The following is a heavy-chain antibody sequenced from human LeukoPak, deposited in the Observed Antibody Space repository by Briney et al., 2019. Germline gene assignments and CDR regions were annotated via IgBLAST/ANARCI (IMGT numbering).Heavy chain of an antibody. J-gene: IGHJ4*02. CDR2: FDPEDGET. CDR3: VRADALSSAWPFDY. Sequence: ASVKVSCKVSGYTLTELSMHWVRQAPGKGLEWMGGFDPEDGETIYAQKFQGRVTMTEDTSTDTAYMELSSLRSEDTAVYYCVRADALSSAWPFDYWGQGTLVTVSS. D-gene: IGHD6-13*01. CDR1: GYTLTELS. V-gene: IGHV1-24*01.